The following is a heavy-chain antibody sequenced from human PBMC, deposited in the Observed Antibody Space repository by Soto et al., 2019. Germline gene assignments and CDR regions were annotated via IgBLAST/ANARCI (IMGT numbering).Heavy chain of an antibody. Sequence: EVQLVESGGDLVQPGGSLRLSCIASGFTFSTYWMTWIRHTPGKGLEWVAQINQDGSEKYYVDSVEGRFTISRDNAKNSLYLQMNSLRGADTAVYYCVREDGARSADYWGQGALVTVSS. CDR3: VREDGARSADY. CDR1: GFTFSTYW. J-gene: IGHJ4*02. CDR2: INQDGSEK. V-gene: IGHV3-7*04. D-gene: IGHD1-26*01.